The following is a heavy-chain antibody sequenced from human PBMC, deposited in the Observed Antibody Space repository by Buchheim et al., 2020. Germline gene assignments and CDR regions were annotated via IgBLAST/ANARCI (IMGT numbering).Heavy chain of an antibody. CDR1: GYTFTGYY. D-gene: IGHD6-13*01. J-gene: IGHJ5*02. CDR3: ARDSLSIAAAGSNWFDP. V-gene: IGHV1-2*06. Sequence: QVQLVQSGAEVKKPGASVKVSCKTSGYTFTGYYMHWLRQAPGQGLEWMGRINPNSGVTDYAQKFQGRVTMTRDTSISTAYMELSSLRSDDTAVYSCARDSLSIAAAGSNWFDPWGQGTL. CDR2: INPNSGVT.